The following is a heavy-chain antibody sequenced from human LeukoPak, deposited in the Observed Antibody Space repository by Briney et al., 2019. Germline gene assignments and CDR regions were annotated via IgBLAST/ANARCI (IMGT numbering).Heavy chain of an antibody. V-gene: IGHV4-39*01. Sequence: SSETLSLTCTVSGGSISSSSYYRGWIRQPPGKGLEWIGSIYYSGSTYYNPSLKSRVTISVDTSKNQFSLKLSSVTAADTAVYYCATRYSSSWYYWYFDLWGRGTLVTVSS. D-gene: IGHD6-13*01. J-gene: IGHJ2*01. CDR3: ATRYSSSWYYWYFDL. CDR2: IYYSGST. CDR1: GGSISSSSYY.